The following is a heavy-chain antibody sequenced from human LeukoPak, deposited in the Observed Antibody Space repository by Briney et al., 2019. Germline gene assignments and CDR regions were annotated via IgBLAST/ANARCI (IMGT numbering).Heavy chain of an antibody. Sequence: GGSLRLSCAASGFTFSSYEMNWVRQAPGKGLEWVSYISSSGSTIYYADSVKGRFTISRDNAKNSLYLQMNSLRAEDTAVYYCARVQGRSWYPRDYYYYGMDVWGKGTTVTVSS. D-gene: IGHD6-13*01. CDR1: GFTFSSYE. J-gene: IGHJ6*04. V-gene: IGHV3-48*03. CDR2: ISSSGSTI. CDR3: ARVQGRSWYPRDYYYYGMDV.